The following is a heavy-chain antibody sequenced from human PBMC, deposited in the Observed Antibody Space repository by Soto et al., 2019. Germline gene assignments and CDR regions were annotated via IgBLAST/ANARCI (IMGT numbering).Heavy chain of an antibody. CDR3: VRQYSAECSGGVCFHAFDI. J-gene: IGHJ3*02. CDR2: VYYSGST. CDR1: GDSVSSGNSY. V-gene: IGHV4-61*01. Sequence: QVQLQESGPGLVKPSETLSLTCTVAGDSVSSGNSYWGWIRQPPGKGLDWIGYVYYSGSTQYNPSLRSRVTIAVDTSKNQFSLKMTSVTAADTSMFYCVRQYSAECSGGVCFHAFDIWGQGTMVTVSS. D-gene: IGHD2-15*01.